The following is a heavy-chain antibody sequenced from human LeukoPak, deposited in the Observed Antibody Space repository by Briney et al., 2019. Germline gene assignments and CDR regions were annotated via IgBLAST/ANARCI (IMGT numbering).Heavy chain of an antibody. Sequence: GGSLRLSCTASGFTFGDYAMSWVRQAPGKGLEWVGFIRSKAYGGTTEYAASVKGRFTISRDDSKSIAYLQMNSLKTEDTAVYYCTRLQWLVEERYYFDYWGQGTLVTVSS. CDR3: TRLQWLVEERYYFDY. J-gene: IGHJ4*02. CDR2: IRSKAYGGTT. D-gene: IGHD6-19*01. V-gene: IGHV3-49*04. CDR1: GFTFGDYA.